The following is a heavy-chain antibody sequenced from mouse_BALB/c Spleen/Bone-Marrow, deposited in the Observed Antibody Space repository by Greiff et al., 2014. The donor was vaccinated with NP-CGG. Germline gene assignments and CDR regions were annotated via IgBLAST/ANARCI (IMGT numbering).Heavy chain of an antibody. CDR2: ISPNNGRS. CDR1: GYSFTSYW. J-gene: IGHJ4*01. Sequence: QVQLQQPRAELVKPGASVKLSCKASGYSFTSYWMHWVKQRPGQGLEWIGEISPNNGRSNYNEKFKSKATLTVDKSSSTAYMQLSGLTSEDSAVYYCTRSELRRGGYALDYWGLGTSVTVSS. V-gene: IGHV1S81*02. D-gene: IGHD2-12*01. CDR3: TRSELRRGGYALDY.